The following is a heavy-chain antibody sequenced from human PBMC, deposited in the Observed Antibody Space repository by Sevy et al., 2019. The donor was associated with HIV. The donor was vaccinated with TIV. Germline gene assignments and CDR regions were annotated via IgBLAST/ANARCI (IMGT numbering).Heavy chain of an antibody. Sequence: GGSLRLSCAASGFTFSNYWMHWVRQAPGKGLVWVSLIKTDGSSRDSADSVKGRFFISRDNAKNLVYLKMDSLRAKDTAVYYCAREGDTVLVPTAVDAFDFWGQGTMVTVSS. V-gene: IGHV3-74*01. J-gene: IGHJ3*01. CDR3: AREGDTVLVPTAVDAFDF. D-gene: IGHD2-2*01. CDR1: GFTFSNYW. CDR2: IKTDGSSR.